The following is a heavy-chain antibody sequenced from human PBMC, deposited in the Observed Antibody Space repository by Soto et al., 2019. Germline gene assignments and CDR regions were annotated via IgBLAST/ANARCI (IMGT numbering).Heavy chain of an antibody. V-gene: IGHV4-39*01. CDR2: IYYSGNT. J-gene: IGHJ5*02. CDR3: VGSFYDWFDP. Sequence: SETLSLTCTVSGGSVSSTKYYWDWIRQPPGKGLEWIGSIYYSGNTNYNSSLKSRVTMSVDTSKNQFSLKLRSVTAADTAVYYCVGSFYDWFDPWGQGQWSPSPQ. D-gene: IGHD4-17*01. CDR1: GGSVSSTKYY.